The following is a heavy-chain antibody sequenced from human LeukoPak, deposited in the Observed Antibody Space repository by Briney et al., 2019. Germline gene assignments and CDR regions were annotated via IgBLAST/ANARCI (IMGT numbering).Heavy chain of an antibody. J-gene: IGHJ4*02. V-gene: IGHV3-21*01. CDR2: LSSSSTYI. Sequence: GGSLRLSCAASGFTFSSYSMNWVRQAPGKGLEWVSSLSSSSTYIYSADSVKGRFTISRDNAKNSLYLQMNSLRAEDTAVYYCARGGEDIVVIPAEALFDSWGQGTLVTVSS. D-gene: IGHD2-2*01. CDR3: ARGGEDIVVIPAEALFDS. CDR1: GFTFSSYS.